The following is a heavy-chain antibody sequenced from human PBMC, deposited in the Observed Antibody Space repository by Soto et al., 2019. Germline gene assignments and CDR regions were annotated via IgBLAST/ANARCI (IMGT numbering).Heavy chain of an antibody. V-gene: IGHV3-48*01. Sequence: GGSLRLSCTVSGFTIGDYSMNWVRQAPGKGLEWISYITDSGSPIHYADSVKGRFTISRDNSKNTLYLQMNSLRAEVTAVYYCAKRVIFASGRYFDYWGQGTLVTVSS. CDR3: AKRVIFASGRYFDY. D-gene: IGHD3-3*01. CDR2: ITDSGSPI. J-gene: IGHJ4*02. CDR1: GFTIGDYS.